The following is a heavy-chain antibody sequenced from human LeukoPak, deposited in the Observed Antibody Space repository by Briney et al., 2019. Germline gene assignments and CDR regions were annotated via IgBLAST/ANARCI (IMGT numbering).Heavy chain of an antibody. V-gene: IGHV1-69*01. Sequence: GSSVKDSCKASGGTFSSYAISWVRQAPGQGLEWMGGIIPIFGTANYAQKFQGRVTITADESTSTAYMELSSLRSEDTAVYYCARDRGYCSSTSCYKLDYWGQGTLVTVSS. CDR2: IIPIFGTA. J-gene: IGHJ4*02. D-gene: IGHD2-2*02. CDR3: ARDRGYCSSTSCYKLDY. CDR1: GGTFSSYA.